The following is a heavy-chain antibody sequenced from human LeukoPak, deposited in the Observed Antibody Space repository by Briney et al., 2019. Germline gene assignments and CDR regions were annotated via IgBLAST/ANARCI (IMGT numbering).Heavy chain of an antibody. D-gene: IGHD3-10*01. CDR3: ARDGRAYYYGMDV. CDR2: ISSSSYI. CDR1: GFIFSSYT. J-gene: IGHJ6*02. Sequence: GGSLRLSCAVSGFIFSSYTMNWVRQAPGKGLEWVSSISSSSYIYYADSVKGRFTISRDNAKNSLYLQMNSLGAEDTAVYYCARDGRAYYYGMDVWGQGTTVTVSS. V-gene: IGHV3-21*01.